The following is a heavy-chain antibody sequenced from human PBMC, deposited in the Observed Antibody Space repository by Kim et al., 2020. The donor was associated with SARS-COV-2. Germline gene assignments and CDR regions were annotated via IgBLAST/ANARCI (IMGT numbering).Heavy chain of an antibody. CDR3: AIVVEWLVRIDY. CDR1: GFTFSSYA. Sequence: GGSLRLSCAASGFTFSSYAMSWVRQAPGKGLEWVSAISGSGGSTYYADSVKGRFTISRDNSKNTLYLQMNSLRAEDTAVYYCAIVVEWLVRIDYWGQGTLVTVSS. V-gene: IGHV3-23*01. CDR2: ISGSGGST. J-gene: IGHJ4*02. D-gene: IGHD6-19*01.